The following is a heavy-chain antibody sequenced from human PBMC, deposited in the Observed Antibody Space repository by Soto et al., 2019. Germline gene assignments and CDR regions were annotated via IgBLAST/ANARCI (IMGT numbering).Heavy chain of an antibody. CDR2: IYYSGST. J-gene: IGHJ4*02. D-gene: IGHD3-10*01. V-gene: IGHV4-30-4*01. CDR1: GGSISSGDYY. Sequence: SETLSLTCTVSGGSISSGDYYWSWIRQPPGKGLEWIGYIYYSGSTYYNPSLKSRVTISVDTSKNQFSLKLSSVTAADTAVYYCARVSMVRGPYFDYWGQGTLVTVSS. CDR3: ARVSMVRGPYFDY.